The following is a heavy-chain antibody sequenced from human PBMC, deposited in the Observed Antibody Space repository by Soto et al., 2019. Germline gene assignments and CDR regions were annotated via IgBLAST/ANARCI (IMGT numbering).Heavy chain of an antibody. CDR2: LNPSGDRT. CDR1: GYSLSSHY. D-gene: IGHD6-25*01. CDR3: AVEGAATGRGFDY. Sequence: GASVKVSCKASGYSLSSHYMYWVRQAPGQGLEWMGRLNPSGDRTTYSQKFQGRISMTRDTSTSTFYLEVRSLRSEDMAVYYCAVEGAATGRGFDYGGQGTLVTVSS. V-gene: IGHV1-46*01. J-gene: IGHJ4*02.